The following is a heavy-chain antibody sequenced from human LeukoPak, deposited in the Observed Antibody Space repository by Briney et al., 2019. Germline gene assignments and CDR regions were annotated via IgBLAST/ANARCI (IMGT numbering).Heavy chain of an antibody. V-gene: IGHV3-7*01. J-gene: IGHJ4*02. CDR2: IKQDGSEK. CDR1: GFTFSSYW. CDR3: AREPYDSSGYYYDYFDY. Sequence: GGSLRLSCAAPGFTFSSYWMSWVRQAPGKGLEWVANIKQDGSEKYYVDSVKGRFTISRDNAKNSLYLQMNSLRAEDTAVYYCAREPYDSSGYYYDYFDYWGQGTLVTVSS. D-gene: IGHD3-22*01.